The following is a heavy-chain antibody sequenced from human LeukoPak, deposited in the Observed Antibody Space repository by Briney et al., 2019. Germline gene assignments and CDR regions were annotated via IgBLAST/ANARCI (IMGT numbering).Heavy chain of an antibody. D-gene: IGHD6-19*01. Sequence: GGSLRLSCAASGFTFSSYWMSWVRQAPGKGPEWVANIKQDGSEKYYVDSVKGRFTISRDNAKNSLYLQMNSLRAEDTAVYYCARALTFIAVAGLERYFQHWGQGTLVTVSS. CDR1: GFTFSSYW. CDR3: ARALTFIAVAGLERYFQH. V-gene: IGHV3-7*01. J-gene: IGHJ1*01. CDR2: IKQDGSEK.